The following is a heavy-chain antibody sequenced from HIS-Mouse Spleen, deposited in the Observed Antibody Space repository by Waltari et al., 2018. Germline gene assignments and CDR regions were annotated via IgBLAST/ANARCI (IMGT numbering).Heavy chain of an antibody. J-gene: IGHJ2*01. CDR2: IYSGGST. V-gene: IGHV3-53*02. Sequence: EVQLVETGGGLIQPGGSLSLSCAASGFPGIDQYLRWVSAGPGKGLAWVSVIYSGGSTYYADSVKGRFTISRDNSKNTLYLQMNSLRAEDTAVYYCARDHGDSSSWYWYFDLWGRGTLVTVSS. CDR3: ARDHGDSSSWYWYFDL. D-gene: IGHD6-13*01. CDR1: GFPGIDQY.